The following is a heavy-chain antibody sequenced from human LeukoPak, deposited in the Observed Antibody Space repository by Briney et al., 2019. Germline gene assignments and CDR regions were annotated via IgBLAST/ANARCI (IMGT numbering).Heavy chain of an antibody. CDR3: AKASFPHSGAWYNLLS. J-gene: IGHJ5*02. CDR2: ISGSGGST. D-gene: IGHD6-13*01. Sequence: AGGSLRLSCAASGFTFGNYGMSWVRQAPGKGLEWVSAISGSGGSTYYADSVKGRFTISGDNSKNTLYLQMNSLRAEDSAVCYCAKASFPHSGAWYNLLSWGRGTLVTVSS. V-gene: IGHV3-23*01. CDR1: GFTFGNYG.